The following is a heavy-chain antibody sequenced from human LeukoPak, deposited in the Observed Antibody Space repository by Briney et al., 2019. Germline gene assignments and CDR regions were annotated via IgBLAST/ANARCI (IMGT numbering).Heavy chain of an antibody. Sequence: SETLSLTCTVSGGSISSGSYYWSWIRQPAGKGLEWIGRIYTSGSTNYNPSLKSRVTISVDRSKNQFSLKLSSVTAADTAVYYCARCIASGSYKCYYFDYWGQGTLVTVSS. CDR1: GGSISSGSYY. V-gene: IGHV4-61*02. CDR2: IYTSGST. J-gene: IGHJ4*02. D-gene: IGHD1-26*01. CDR3: ARCIASGSYKCYYFDY.